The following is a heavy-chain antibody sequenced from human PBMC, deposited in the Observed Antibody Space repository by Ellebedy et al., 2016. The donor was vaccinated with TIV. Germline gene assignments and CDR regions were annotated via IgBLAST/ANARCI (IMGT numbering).Heavy chain of an antibody. J-gene: IGHJ3*02. CDR1: GGSISSYY. Sequence: MPSETLSPTCTLSGGSISSYYWSWIRQPPGQGLAWIGYIYYSGSTNYNPSLKSRVTISVDTYKNQFSLKLRSVTAADTAVYYCARVVWQQPVSYAFDIWGQGTMVTVSS. CDR3: ARVVWQQPVSYAFDI. D-gene: IGHD6-13*01. CDR2: IYYSGST. V-gene: IGHV4-59*01.